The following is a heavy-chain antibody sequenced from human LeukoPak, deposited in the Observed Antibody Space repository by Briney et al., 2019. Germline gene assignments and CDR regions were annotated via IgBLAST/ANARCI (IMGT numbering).Heavy chain of an antibody. Sequence: GEFLKISCTASGFTFGDYAMSRFRQAPGKGLEWVGFIRSKAYGGTTEYAASVKGRFTISRDDSKSIAYLQMNSLKTEDTAVYYCTRSLYGDYVFNWGQGTLVTVSS. CDR2: IRSKAYGGTT. CDR3: TRSLYGDYVFN. CDR1: GFTFGDYA. V-gene: IGHV3-49*03. J-gene: IGHJ4*02. D-gene: IGHD4-17*01.